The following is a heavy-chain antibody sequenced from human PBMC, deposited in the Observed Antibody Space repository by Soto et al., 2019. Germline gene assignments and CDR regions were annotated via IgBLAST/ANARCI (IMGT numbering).Heavy chain of an antibody. CDR2: IYWNDDK. Sequence: QITLKESGPTLVEPTQTLTLTCTYSGFSLRTTGVGVGWIRQPPGKALEWLGIIYWNDDKRYSPSLKNRFTLTSDISKSQVVLTMTNIDPVDTATYFCAHTWGVPFDYWGQGTLVIVSS. CDR1: GFSLRTTGVG. J-gene: IGHJ4*02. CDR3: AHTWGVPFDY. D-gene: IGHD3-16*01. V-gene: IGHV2-5*01.